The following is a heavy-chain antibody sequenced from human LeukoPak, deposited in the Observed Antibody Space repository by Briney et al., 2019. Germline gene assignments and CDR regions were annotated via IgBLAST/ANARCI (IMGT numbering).Heavy chain of an antibody. CDR2: IYYSGST. CDR1: GGSFSGYY. D-gene: IGHD1-7*01. V-gene: IGHV4-34*01. Sequence: SETLSLTCAVYGGSFSGYYWGWIRQPPGKWLEWIGSIYYSGSTYYNPSLKSRVTISVDTSKNQFSLKLSSVTAADTAVYYCARLNWNYGYNWFDPWGQGTLVTVSS. J-gene: IGHJ5*02. CDR3: ARLNWNYGYNWFDP.